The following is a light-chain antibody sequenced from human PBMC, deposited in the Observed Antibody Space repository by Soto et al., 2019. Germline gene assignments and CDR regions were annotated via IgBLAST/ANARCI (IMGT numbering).Light chain of an antibody. V-gene: IGKV1-5*01. Sequence: DIQMTQSPSTLSASVGDRVTITCRASQSISGWLAWYQQKPGRAPKLLIYDASSLESGVPSRFSGXXXXTXXXLTISSLQPDDFATYYCQQCSSYPLTFGGGTKVEIK. J-gene: IGKJ4*01. CDR1: QSISGW. CDR3: QQCSSYPLT. CDR2: DAS.